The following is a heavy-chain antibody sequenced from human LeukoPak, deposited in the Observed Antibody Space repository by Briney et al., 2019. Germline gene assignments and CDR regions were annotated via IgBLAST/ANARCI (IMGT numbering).Heavy chain of an antibody. CDR1: GYIFTGYY. J-gene: IGHJ4*02. CDR2: INPNSGDT. CDR3: AGSDSPSPFDY. V-gene: IGHV1-2*02. Sequence: GASVKVSCKASGYIFTGYYMHWVRQAPGQGLEWMGWINPNSGDTNYAQKFQGRVTMTRDTSISTAYMELSRLRSDDTAVYYCAGSDSPSPFDYWGQGTLVTVSS.